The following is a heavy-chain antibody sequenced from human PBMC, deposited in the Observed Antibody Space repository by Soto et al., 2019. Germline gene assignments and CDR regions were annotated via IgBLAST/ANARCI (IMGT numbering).Heavy chain of an antibody. J-gene: IGHJ4*02. CDR2: IYPGGGRT. CDR3: VRSSGSHLPFAY. CDR1: GNTFTNYY. V-gene: IGHV1-46*01. D-gene: IGHD3-10*01. Sequence: ASVKVSFKASGNTFTNYYIHWVRQAPGQGLEWMGIIYPGGGRTNYAQNFQGRVTMARDTSTSTVYMELSSLRSEDTAVYYCVRSSGSHLPFAYWGQGTLVTVSS.